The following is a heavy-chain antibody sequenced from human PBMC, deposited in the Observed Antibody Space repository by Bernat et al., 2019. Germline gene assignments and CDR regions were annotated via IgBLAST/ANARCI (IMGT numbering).Heavy chain of an antibody. V-gene: IGHV4-39*02. Sequence: QLQLQESGPGLVKPSETLSLTCAVSGGSISSNNYFWGWIRQPPGKGLEWIGSIFSGGSTSYNPSLKRRVTISVDTSKNHFTLNLNSVTAADTAVYYCAIRTLTGYYNWYFDLGGRGTLATVSS. CDR2: IFSGGST. J-gene: IGHJ2*01. CDR3: AIRTLTGYYNWYFDL. D-gene: IGHD3-9*01. CDR1: GGSISSNNYF.